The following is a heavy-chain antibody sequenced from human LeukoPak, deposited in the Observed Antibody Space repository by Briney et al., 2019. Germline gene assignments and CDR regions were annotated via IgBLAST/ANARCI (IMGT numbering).Heavy chain of an antibody. V-gene: IGHV5-51*01. Sequence: GESLKISCKGSRYSFTSYWIGWVRQMPGRGLEWMGIIYPGDSDTRYSPSFQGQVTISADKSISTAYLQWSSLKASDTAMYYCARLEMATIAPFDYWGQGTLVTVSS. J-gene: IGHJ4*02. CDR3: ARLEMATIAPFDY. D-gene: IGHD5-24*01. CDR1: RYSFTSYW. CDR2: IYPGDSDT.